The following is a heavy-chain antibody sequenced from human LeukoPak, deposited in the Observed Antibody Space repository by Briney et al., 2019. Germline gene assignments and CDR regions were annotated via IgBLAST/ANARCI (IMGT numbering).Heavy chain of an antibody. Sequence: SETLSLTCTVSGDSISSGDYYWSWIRQPPGKGLEWIGEINHSGSTNYNPSLKSRVTISVDTSKNQFSLKLSSVTAADTAVYFCARPIVVVATAKGAAFDIWGQGTMVTVSS. V-gene: IGHV4-39*07. J-gene: IGHJ3*02. CDR2: INHSGST. D-gene: IGHD2-2*01. CDR3: ARPIVVVATAKGAAFDI. CDR1: GDSISSGDYY.